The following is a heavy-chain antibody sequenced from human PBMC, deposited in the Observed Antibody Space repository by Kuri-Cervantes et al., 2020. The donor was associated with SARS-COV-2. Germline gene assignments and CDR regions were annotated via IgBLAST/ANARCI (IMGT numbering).Heavy chain of an antibody. D-gene: IGHD2-15*01. CDR1: GYTFTSYY. J-gene: IGHJ6*02. CDR2: IIPIFGTA. V-gene: IGHV1-69*13. Sequence: SVKVSCKASGYTFTSYYMHWVRQAPGQGLEWMGGIIPIFGTANSAQKFQGRVTITADESTSTAYMELSSLRSEDTAVYYCARQAVAATPGYYYGMDVWGQGTTVTVSS. CDR3: ARQAVAATPGYYYGMDV.